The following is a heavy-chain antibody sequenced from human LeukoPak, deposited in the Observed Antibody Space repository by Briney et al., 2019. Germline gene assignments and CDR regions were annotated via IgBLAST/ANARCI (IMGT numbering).Heavy chain of an antibody. J-gene: IGHJ4*02. CDR3: AKAGNGFGY. D-gene: IGHD2-8*01. CDR1: GFTFSSSW. CDR2: IKQDGTEK. Sequence: PGGSLRLSCAASGFTFSSSWMSWVRQAPGKGLEWVANIKQDGTEKNYVDSVKGRFTISRDNAKNSLYLQMNSLRAEDTAVYYCAKAGNGFGYWGQGALVTVSS. V-gene: IGHV3-7*01.